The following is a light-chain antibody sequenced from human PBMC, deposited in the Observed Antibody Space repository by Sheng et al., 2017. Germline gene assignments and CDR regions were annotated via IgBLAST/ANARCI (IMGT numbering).Light chain of an antibody. J-gene: IGLJ2*01. CDR2: ENY. CDR3: QSYDASNVV. Sequence: NFILTRPHSVSESPGKTVTISCTRSSGPIGADYVQWYQQRPGSSPTTVIYENYQRPSGVPNRFSGSVDSSSNSASLTISGLKTEDEADYYCQSYDASNVVFGGGTKLTVL. CDR1: SGPIGADY. V-gene: IGLV6-57*01.